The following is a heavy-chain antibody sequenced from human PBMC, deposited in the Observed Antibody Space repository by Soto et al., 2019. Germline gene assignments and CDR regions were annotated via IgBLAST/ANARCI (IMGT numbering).Heavy chain of an antibody. V-gene: IGHV3-13*01. D-gene: IGHD3-16*01. J-gene: IGHJ4*02. CDR2: IGTAGDT. CDR3: TRHPLGGTFFDY. CDR1: GFTFSSYD. Sequence: GGSLRLSCAASGFTFSSYDMHWVRQATGKGLEWVSAIGTAGDTYYPGSVKGRFTISRENAKNSLYLQMNSLRAEDTAVYYCTRHPLGGTFFDYWGQGALVTVSS.